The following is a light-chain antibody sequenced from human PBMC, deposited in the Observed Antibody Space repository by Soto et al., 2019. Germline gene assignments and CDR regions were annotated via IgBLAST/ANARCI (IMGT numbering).Light chain of an antibody. Sequence: DIQLTQSPSSLSASVGDRVTITCRVSQNIGNYLNWYRQKPGKAPELLIYAASILQSEVPSRFRGSGSGTDFTLTISSLQPEDFASYYCQQSYNVLSWTFGQGTKVDI. J-gene: IGKJ1*01. CDR3: QQSYNVLSWT. CDR1: QNIGNY. V-gene: IGKV1-39*01. CDR2: AAS.